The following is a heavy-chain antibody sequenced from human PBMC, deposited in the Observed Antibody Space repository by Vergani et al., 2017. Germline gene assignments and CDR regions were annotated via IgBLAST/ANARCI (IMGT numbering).Heavy chain of an antibody. Sequence: EVQLVESGGDLVKPGGSLGLSCAASGFSVSNYRMRWVRQAPGKGLEWISVIYTSGDTYYADSVKGRFSISRDNSKNTLSLQMNSLTAEDTAIYYCAGPQGTSAYYYGGFDYWGQGILVTVSS. CDR3: AGPQGTSAYYYGGFDY. J-gene: IGHJ4*02. CDR1: GFSVSNYR. D-gene: IGHD3-22*01. V-gene: IGHV3-66*04. CDR2: IYTSGDT.